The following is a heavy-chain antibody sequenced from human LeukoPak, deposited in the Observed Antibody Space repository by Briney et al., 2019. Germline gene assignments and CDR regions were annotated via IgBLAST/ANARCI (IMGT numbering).Heavy chain of an antibody. CDR1: GGSISSYY. J-gene: IGHJ5*02. CDR3: ARDTGIPAAVNWFDP. D-gene: IGHD6-13*01. V-gene: IGHV4-4*07. CDR2: IYTSGST. Sequence: PSETLSLTCTVSGGSISSYYWSWIRQPAGKGLEWIGRIYTSGSTNYNPSLKSRVTMSVDTSKNQFSLKLSSVTAADTAVYYCARDTGIPAAVNWFDPWGQGTLVTVSS.